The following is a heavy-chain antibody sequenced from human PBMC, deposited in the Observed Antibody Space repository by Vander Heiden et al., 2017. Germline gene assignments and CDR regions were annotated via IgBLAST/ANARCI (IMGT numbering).Heavy chain of an antibody. CDR2: ISYDGSNK. V-gene: IGHV3-30-3*01. CDR3: ARDPTIAGAATGWFDP. D-gene: IGHD6-19*01. CDR1: GFTFSSYA. J-gene: IGHJ5*02. Sequence: QVQLVESGGGVVQPGRSLRLSCAASGFTFSSYAMHWVRQAPGKGLAWVAVISYDGSNKYYADSVKGRFTISRDNSKNTLYLQMNSLRAEDTAVYYCARDPTIAGAATGWFDPWGQGTLVTVSS.